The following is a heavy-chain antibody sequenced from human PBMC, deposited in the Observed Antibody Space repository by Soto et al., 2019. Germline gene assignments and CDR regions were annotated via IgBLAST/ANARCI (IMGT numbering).Heavy chain of an antibody. Sequence: GASVKVSCKASGGTFSSYTISWVRQAPGQGLEWMGRIIPILGIANYAQKFQGRVTITADKSTSTAYMELSSLRSEDTAVYYCARGYQPHLDDFDYWGQGTLVTVSS. D-gene: IGHD2-2*01. CDR1: GGTFSSYT. J-gene: IGHJ4*02. CDR3: ARGYQPHLDDFDY. V-gene: IGHV1-69*02. CDR2: IIPILGIA.